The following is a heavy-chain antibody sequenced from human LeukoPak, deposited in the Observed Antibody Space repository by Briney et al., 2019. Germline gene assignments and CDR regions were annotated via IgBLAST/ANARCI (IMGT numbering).Heavy chain of an antibody. J-gene: IGHJ4*02. CDR2: IYSGGST. Sequence: PGGSLRLSCAASGFTFTNYVMSWVRQAPGKGLEWVSVIYSGGSTYYADSVKGRFTISRDDSKNTLYLQMNSLRAEDTAIYYCMWGGFSFFDYWGQGTLVTVSS. CDR1: GFTFTNYV. V-gene: IGHV3-66*01. CDR3: MWGGFSFFDY. D-gene: IGHD3-16*01.